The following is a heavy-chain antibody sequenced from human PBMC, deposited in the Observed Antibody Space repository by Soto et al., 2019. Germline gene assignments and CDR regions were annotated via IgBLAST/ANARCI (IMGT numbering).Heavy chain of an antibody. CDR3: ARGPHIVATIKNWFDP. J-gene: IGHJ5*02. CDR1: GGSFSGYY. V-gene: IGHV4-34*01. D-gene: IGHD5-12*01. CDR2: INHSGST. Sequence: QVQLQQWGAGLLKPSETLSLTCPVYGGSFSGYYWSWIRQPPGKGLEWIGEINHSGSTNYIPSLKGRVTISVDTSKNQFSLKLSSVNAADTAVYYCARGPHIVATIKNWFDPWGQGTLVTVSS.